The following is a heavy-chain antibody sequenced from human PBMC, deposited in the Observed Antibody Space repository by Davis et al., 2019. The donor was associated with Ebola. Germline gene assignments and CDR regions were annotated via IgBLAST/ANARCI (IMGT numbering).Heavy chain of an antibody. CDR2: IRYDGSNK. J-gene: IGHJ4*02. Sequence: GESLKISCAVSGFTFSSYGIHWVRQAPGKGLEWVAFIRYDGSNKYYADSVKGRFTISRDNSKNTLYLQMNSLRAEDTAVYYCAKGDRLDYWGQGTLVTVSS. CDR3: AKGDRLDY. V-gene: IGHV3-30*02. D-gene: IGHD3-22*01. CDR1: GFTFSSYG.